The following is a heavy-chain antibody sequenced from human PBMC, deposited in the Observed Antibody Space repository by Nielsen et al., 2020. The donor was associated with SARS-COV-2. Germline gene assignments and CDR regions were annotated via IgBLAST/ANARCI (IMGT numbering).Heavy chain of an antibody. CDR1: GFTVSSNY. Sequence: GESLKISCAASGFTVSSNYMSWVRKAPGKGLEWVSVIYSGGSTYYADSVKGRFTISRDNSKNTLYLQMNSLRAEDTAVYYCARGDWLLLFGMDVWGQGTTVTVSS. V-gene: IGHV3-66*01. CDR3: ARGDWLLLFGMDV. D-gene: IGHD3-9*01. J-gene: IGHJ6*02. CDR2: IYSGGST.